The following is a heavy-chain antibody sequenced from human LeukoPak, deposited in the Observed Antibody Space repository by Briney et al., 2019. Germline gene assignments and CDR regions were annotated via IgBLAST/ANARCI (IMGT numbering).Heavy chain of an antibody. D-gene: IGHD4-23*01. J-gene: IGHJ4*02. CDR3: ARDQVGSTAVE. V-gene: IGHV3-66*02. Sequence: PGGSPRLSCAASGFIVSSNYMSWVRQAPGKGLEWVSAIYSGGSIYYADSVKGRFTISRDNSKNTLYLQMNSLRAEDTAVYYCARDQVGSTAVEWGQGTLVTVSS. CDR1: GFIVSSNY. CDR2: IYSGGSI.